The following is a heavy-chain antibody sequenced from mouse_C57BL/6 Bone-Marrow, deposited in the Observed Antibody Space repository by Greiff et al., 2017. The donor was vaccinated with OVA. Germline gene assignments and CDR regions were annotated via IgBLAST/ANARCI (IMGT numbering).Heavy chain of an antibody. CDR2: IDPENGDT. CDR3: TLITTVVATEEAWFAY. D-gene: IGHD1-1*01. CDR1: GFNIKDDY. Sequence: EVQLQQSGAELVRPGASVKLSCTASGFNIKDDYMHWVKQRPEQGLAWIGWIDPENGDTEYASKFQGKATITADTSSNTAYLQLSSLTSEDTAVYYCTLITTVVATEEAWFAYWGQGTLVTVSA. J-gene: IGHJ3*01. V-gene: IGHV14-4*01.